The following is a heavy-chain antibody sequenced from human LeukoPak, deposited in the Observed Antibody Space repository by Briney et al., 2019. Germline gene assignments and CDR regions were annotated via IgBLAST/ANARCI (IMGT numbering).Heavy chain of an antibody. CDR1: GYTFTGYY. V-gene: IGHV1-2*02. J-gene: IGHJ6*02. CDR3: ARIQFSGNEFYYYYGMDV. D-gene: IGHD4-23*01. Sequence: ASVKVSCKASGYTFTGYYMHWVRQAPGQGLEWMGWINPNSGGTNYAQKFQGRVTMTRNTSISTAYMELSSLRSEDTAVYYCARIQFSGNEFYYYYGMDVWGQGTTVTVSS. CDR2: INPNSGGT.